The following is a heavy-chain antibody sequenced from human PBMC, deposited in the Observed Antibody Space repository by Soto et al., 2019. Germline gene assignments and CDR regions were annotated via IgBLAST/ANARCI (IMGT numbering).Heavy chain of an antibody. CDR1: GGTFSSYA. CDR2: IIPIFGTA. V-gene: IGHV1-69*01. Sequence: QVQLVQSGAEVKKPGSSVKDSCKASGGTFSSYAISWVRQAPGQGLEWMGGIIPIFGTANYAQKFQGRVTITADESTSTAYMELSSLRSEDTAVYYCARGDCSGGSCYSGYYYYGMDVWGQGTTVTVSS. D-gene: IGHD2-15*01. CDR3: ARGDCSGGSCYSGYYYYGMDV. J-gene: IGHJ6*02.